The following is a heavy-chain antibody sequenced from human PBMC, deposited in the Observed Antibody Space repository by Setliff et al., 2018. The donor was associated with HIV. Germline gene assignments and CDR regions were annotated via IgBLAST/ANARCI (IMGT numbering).Heavy chain of an antibody. CDR1: GFTFSSYS. J-gene: IGHJ2*01. Sequence: GGSLRLSCAASGFTFSSYSMNWVRQAPGKGLEWVAFINYDESYEYYADSVKGRVTISRDNSANTVDLQMNSLNTEDTAMYYCTRDSGTESGSPWWYFALWGRGTLVTVSS. CDR3: TRDSGTESGSPWWYFAL. D-gene: IGHD1-26*01. V-gene: IGHV3-33*08. CDR2: INYDESYE.